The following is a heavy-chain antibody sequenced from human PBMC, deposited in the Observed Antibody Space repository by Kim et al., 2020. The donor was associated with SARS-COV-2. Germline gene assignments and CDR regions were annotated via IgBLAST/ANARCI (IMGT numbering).Heavy chain of an antibody. Sequence: GGSLRLSCAASGFTFSDYYMSWIRQAPGKGLEWVSYISSSGSTIYYADSVKGRFTISRDNAKNSLYLQMNSLRAEDTAVYYCARAESSVATPYGDHDAFDIWGQGTMVTVSS. CDR1: GFTFSDYY. CDR3: ARAESSVATPYGDHDAFDI. CDR2: ISSSGSTI. D-gene: IGHD5-12*01. J-gene: IGHJ3*02. V-gene: IGHV3-11*01.